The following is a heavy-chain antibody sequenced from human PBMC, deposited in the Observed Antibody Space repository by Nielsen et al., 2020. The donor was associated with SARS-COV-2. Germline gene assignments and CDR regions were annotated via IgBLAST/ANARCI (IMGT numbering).Heavy chain of an antibody. J-gene: IGHJ6*03. Sequence: GGSLRLSCAASGFTFSTYAMTWVRQAPGRGLEWVSSVSGSGDNTYYADSVKGRFTISSDISKNTLYLQMNSLRAEDTAVYYCARDGNDGDTPPYYYMDVWGIGTTVTVSS. V-gene: IGHV3-23*01. CDR2: VSGSGDNT. CDR1: GFTFSTYA. D-gene: IGHD4-17*01. CDR3: ARDGNDGDTPPYYYMDV.